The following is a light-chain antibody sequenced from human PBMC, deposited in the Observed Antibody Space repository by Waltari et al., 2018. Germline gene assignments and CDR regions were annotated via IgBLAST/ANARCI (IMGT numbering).Light chain of an antibody. V-gene: IGKV3-15*01. J-gene: IGKJ3*01. CDR3: KQLNNWPFT. CDR1: QSVSST. Sequence: EIVMTQSPATLSLSPGARATLSCRASQSVSSTLAWFQQNTGQAPRLLIYGASTRATGIPARFSGSGSGTDFTLIISSLQSEDFADYYCKQLNNWPFTFGPGTKVDIK. CDR2: GAS.